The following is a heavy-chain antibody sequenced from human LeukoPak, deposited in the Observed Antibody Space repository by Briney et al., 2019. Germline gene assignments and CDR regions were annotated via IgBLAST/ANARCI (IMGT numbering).Heavy chain of an antibody. V-gene: IGHV4-59*01. CDR1: GGSISSYY. Sequence: SETLSLTCTVSGGSISSYYWSWIRQPPGKGLEWIGYIYYSGSTSYNPSLKSRVTISVDTSKNRFSLKLSSVTAADTAVYYCARDHYDSSGYLHYFYCMDVWGKGTTVTVSS. J-gene: IGHJ6*03. D-gene: IGHD3-22*01. CDR3: ARDHYDSSGYLHYFYCMDV. CDR2: IYYSGST.